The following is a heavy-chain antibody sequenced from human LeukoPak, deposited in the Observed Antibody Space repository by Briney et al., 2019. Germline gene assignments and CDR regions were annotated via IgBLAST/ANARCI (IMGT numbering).Heavy chain of an antibody. V-gene: IGHV3-30*02. J-gene: IGHJ4*02. CDR2: TQYDGSDR. CDR3: AKDRDPIVPAALNY. CDR1: RFTFSNYG. Sequence: GGSLRLSCAASRFTFSNYGMHWIRQAPGKGLEWVAFTQYDGSDRYYADSVKGRFTISRDNSKNTLYLQMHSLKAEDTALYYCAKDRDPIVPAALNYWGQGTLVTVSS. D-gene: IGHD2-2*01.